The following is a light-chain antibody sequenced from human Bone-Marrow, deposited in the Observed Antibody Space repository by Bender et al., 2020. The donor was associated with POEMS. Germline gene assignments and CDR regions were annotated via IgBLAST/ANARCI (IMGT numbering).Light chain of an antibody. V-gene: IGLV1-44*01. Sequence: QSVLTQPPSASGSPGQRVTISCSGATSNIGRNAVNWYRHLPGTAPKLLIFSNSQPSSGVADRFSGSKSGTSASLAITGLQAEDEGDYYCQSYDNSLGGWVFGGGTKLTVL. CDR1: TSNIGRNA. J-gene: IGLJ3*02. CDR2: SNS. CDR3: QSYDNSLGGWV.